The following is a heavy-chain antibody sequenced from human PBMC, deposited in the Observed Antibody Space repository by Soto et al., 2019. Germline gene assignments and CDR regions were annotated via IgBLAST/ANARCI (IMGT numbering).Heavy chain of an antibody. CDR2: ISAYNGNT. J-gene: IGHJ6*03. D-gene: IGHD6-6*01. V-gene: IGHV1-18*01. CDR1: GYTFTSSG. Sequence: ASVKVSCKASGYTFTSSGISWVRQAPGQGLEWMGWISAYNGNTNYAQKLQGRVTMTTDTSTSTAYMELRSLRSDDTAVYYCARVHSSSSWSLGPYYYYYYMDVWGKGTTVTVSS. CDR3: ARVHSSSSWSLGPYYYYYYMDV.